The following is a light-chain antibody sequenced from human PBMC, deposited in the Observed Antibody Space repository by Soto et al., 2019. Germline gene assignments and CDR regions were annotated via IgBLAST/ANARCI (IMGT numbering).Light chain of an antibody. Sequence: EIVLTHSPATLSVSPGERATLSCRASQSVSSSYLAWYQQKPGQAPRLLIYGASSRATGIPDRFSGSGSGTDFTLTISRLEPEDFAVYYCQQYGSSTWTFGQGTKVDIK. CDR2: GAS. V-gene: IGKV3-20*01. CDR1: QSVSSSY. J-gene: IGKJ1*01. CDR3: QQYGSSTWT.